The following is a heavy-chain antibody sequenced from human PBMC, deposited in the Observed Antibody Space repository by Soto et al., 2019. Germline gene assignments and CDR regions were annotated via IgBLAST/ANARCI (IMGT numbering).Heavy chain of an antibody. D-gene: IGHD2-15*01. V-gene: IGHV3-48*02. CDR2: VSSRSTGI. J-gene: IGHJ4*02. CDR1: GFNFSGYA. CDR3: SSGLLDY. Sequence: VQLEESGGGLVHPGGSLRLSCVTSGFNFSGYAMNWVRQTPGKGLEWVAYVSSRSTGIHYADSVKGRFTVSRDNAKKPRYLPMNRLRDEDTAVYYCSSGLLDYWGLGALVTVSP.